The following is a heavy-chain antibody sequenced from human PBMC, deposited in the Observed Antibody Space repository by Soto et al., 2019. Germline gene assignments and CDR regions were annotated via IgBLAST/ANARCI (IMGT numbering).Heavy chain of an antibody. J-gene: IGHJ4*02. CDR3: ARATSSGWQGNYFDY. CDR1: GFTFSSYW. D-gene: IGHD6-19*01. CDR2: INSDGSST. V-gene: IGHV3-74*01. Sequence: HVGSLRLSCAASGFTFSSYWMHWVRQAPGKGLVWVSRINSDGSSTSYADSVKGRFTISRDNAKNTLYLQMNSLRAEDTAVYYCARATSSGWQGNYFDYWGQGTLVTVSS.